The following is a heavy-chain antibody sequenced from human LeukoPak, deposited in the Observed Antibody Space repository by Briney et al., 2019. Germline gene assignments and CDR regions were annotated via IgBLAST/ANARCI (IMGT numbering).Heavy chain of an antibody. D-gene: IGHD2-21*02. CDR3: ARGTPPLAYCGGDCYSPWFDP. CDR2: ISSSGTTI. J-gene: IGHJ5*02. CDR1: GFTFSDYY. V-gene: IGHV3-11*04. Sequence: PGGSLRLSCAASGFTFSDYYMSWIRQAPGKGLEWVSYISSSGTTIYYADSVKGRFTISRDNAKNSLYLQMNSLRAEDTAVYYCARGTPPLAYCGGDCYSPWFDPWGQGTLVTVSS.